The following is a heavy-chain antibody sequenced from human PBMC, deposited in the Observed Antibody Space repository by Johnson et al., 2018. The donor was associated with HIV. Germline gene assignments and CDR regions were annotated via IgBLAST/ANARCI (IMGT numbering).Heavy chain of an antibody. Sequence: VQLVESGGGVVRPGGSLRLSCAASGFTFDDFGMGWVRQAPGKGLEWVSAIGTAGDTYYPGSVKGRFTISRENAKNSLYLQMNSLRAEDTALYYCARERWSEGRELRGAFDIWGHGTMVTVSS. CDR3: ARERWSEGRELRGAFDI. D-gene: IGHD1-26*01. CDR1: GFTFDDFG. J-gene: IGHJ3*02. V-gene: IGHV3-13*01. CDR2: IGTAGDT.